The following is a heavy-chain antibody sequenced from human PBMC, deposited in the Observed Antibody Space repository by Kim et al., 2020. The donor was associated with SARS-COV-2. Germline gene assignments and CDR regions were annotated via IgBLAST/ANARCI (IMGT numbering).Heavy chain of an antibody. CDR1: GFTFSSYA. D-gene: IGHD3-22*01. Sequence: GGSLRLSCAASGFTFSSYAMHWVRQAPGKGLEWVAVISYDGSNKYYADSVKGRFTISRDNSKNTLYLQMNSLRAEDTAVYYCARDRDYYYDSSGPIDYWGQGTLVTVSS. V-gene: IGHV3-30-3*01. CDR2: ISYDGSNK. CDR3: ARDRDYYYDSSGPIDY. J-gene: IGHJ4*02.